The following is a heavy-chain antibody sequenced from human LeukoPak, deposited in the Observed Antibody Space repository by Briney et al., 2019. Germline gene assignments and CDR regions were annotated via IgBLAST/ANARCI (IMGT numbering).Heavy chain of an antibody. CDR3: ATGPPYYDVLTSYYCVY. CDR1: GYTLSELS. D-gene: IGHD3-9*01. V-gene: IGHV1-24*01. CDR2: FDPEDDKT. J-gene: IGHJ4*02. Sequence: ASVKVSCKVSGYTLSELSINWVRQAPGKGLEWMGGFDPEDDKTVYAQKFQGRVTMTEDTSADTAYMELSSLRSEDTAVYYCATGPPYYDVLTSYYCVYWGQGTLVTVSS.